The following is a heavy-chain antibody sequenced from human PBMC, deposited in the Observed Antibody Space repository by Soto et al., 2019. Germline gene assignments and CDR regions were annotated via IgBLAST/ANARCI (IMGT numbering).Heavy chain of an antibody. V-gene: IGHV3-72*01. D-gene: IGHD6-19*01. CDR2: SRNKASGYTT. Sequence: PGGSLRLSCAASGLTFSDHHMDWVRQAPGRGLEWVGRSRNKASGYTTEYAASVKDRFTISRDDSQNSVYLQMNSLKTEDTAVYYCSKLGRYTSGSHPDYWGQGTQVTVSS. CDR3: SKLGRYTSGSHPDY. CDR1: GLTFSDHH. J-gene: IGHJ4*02.